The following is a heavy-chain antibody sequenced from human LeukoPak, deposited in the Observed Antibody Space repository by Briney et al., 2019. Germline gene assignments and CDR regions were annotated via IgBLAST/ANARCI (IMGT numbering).Heavy chain of an antibody. CDR3: AKSPGHPRPQNFDY. V-gene: IGHV3-23*01. CDR2: ISGSGGST. Sequence: GGSLRLSCAASGFTFSSYAMSWVRQAPGEGLEWVSAISGSGGSTYYADSVKGRFTIPRDNSKNTLYLQMNSLRAEDTAVYYCAKSPGHPRPQNFDYWGQGTLVTVSS. D-gene: IGHD1-1*01. J-gene: IGHJ4*02. CDR1: GFTFSSYA.